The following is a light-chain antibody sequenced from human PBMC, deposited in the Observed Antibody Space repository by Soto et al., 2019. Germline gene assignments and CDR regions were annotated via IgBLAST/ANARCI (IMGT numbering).Light chain of an antibody. CDR3: QKYNSAPQT. J-gene: IGKJ1*01. V-gene: IGKV1-27*01. Sequence: DIQMTQSPSSLSASVGDRVTITCRASQGISIYLAWYQQKPGKVPELLIYSASTLQSGVPSRFSGSGSGTEFTLTISSLQSEDVATYCCQKYNSAPQTFGQGTKVEIK. CDR1: QGISIY. CDR2: SAS.